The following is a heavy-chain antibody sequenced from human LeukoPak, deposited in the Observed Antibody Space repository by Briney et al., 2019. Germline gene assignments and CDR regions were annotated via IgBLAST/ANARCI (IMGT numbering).Heavy chain of an antibody. Sequence: GGSLRLSCAASGFTFSGSSMHWVHQASGKGLEWVGCIRTKTYNYATAYGASVKGRFTLSRDDSKNTAYLQMNSLKTEDTAVYYCTRSDSGSYQMDFDYWGQGTLVTVSS. J-gene: IGHJ4*02. CDR1: GFTFSGSS. V-gene: IGHV3-73*01. CDR2: IRTKTYNYAT. D-gene: IGHD1-26*01. CDR3: TRSDSGSYQMDFDY.